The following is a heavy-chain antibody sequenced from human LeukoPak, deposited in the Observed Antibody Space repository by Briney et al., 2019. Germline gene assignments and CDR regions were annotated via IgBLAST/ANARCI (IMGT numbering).Heavy chain of an antibody. CDR1: GFTFSSYG. CDR2: IRYDGNNK. J-gene: IGHJ4*02. CDR3: AKDFIAMSDWEPLGY. Sequence: GGSLRLSCAASGFTFSSYGMHWVRQAPGKGLEWVAFIRYDGNNKYYADSVKGRFTISRDNSKNTLYLQMNSLRDEDTAVYYCAKDFIAMSDWEPLGYWGQGILVTVS. V-gene: IGHV3-30*02. D-gene: IGHD1-26*01.